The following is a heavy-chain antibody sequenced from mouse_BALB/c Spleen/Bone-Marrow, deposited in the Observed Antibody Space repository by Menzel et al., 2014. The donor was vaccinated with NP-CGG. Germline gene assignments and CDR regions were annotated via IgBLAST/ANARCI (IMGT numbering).Heavy chain of an antibody. V-gene: IGHV10-1*02. CDR3: VRHRGDY. CDR2: IRSKSNNYAT. D-gene: IGHD2-14*01. J-gene: IGHJ2*01. CDR1: GFTFNTYA. Sequence: VQLQQSGGGLVQPKGSLKLSCAASGFTFNTYAMNWVRQAPGKGLEWVARIRSKSNNYATYYADSVKDRFTISRDDSQSMLYLQMNNLKTEDTAMYYCVRHRGDYWGQGTTLTVSS.